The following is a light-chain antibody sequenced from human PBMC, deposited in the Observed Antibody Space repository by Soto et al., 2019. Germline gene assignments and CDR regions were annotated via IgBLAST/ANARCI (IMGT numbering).Light chain of an antibody. CDR3: QQYDIWWT. CDR1: RSVNGN. J-gene: IGKJ1*01. CDR2: GAS. Sequence: EIVMTQSPVTLSVSPGERATLSCRASRSVNGNLAWYQQKPGQAPRLLIYGASTRVTGIPARFSGSGSGTDFTLTISSLQSEDFAVYYCQQYDIWWTFGQGAKVEIK. V-gene: IGKV3-15*01.